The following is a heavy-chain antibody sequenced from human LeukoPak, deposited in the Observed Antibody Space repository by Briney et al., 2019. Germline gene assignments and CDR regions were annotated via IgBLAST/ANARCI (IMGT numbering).Heavy chain of an antibody. V-gene: IGHV4-4*07. J-gene: IGHJ4*02. CDR1: GGSISSYY. D-gene: IGHD2-8*01. Sequence: SETLSLTCTVSGGSISSYYWSWIRQPAGKGLEWIGRIYTSGSTNYNPSLKSRVTISVDTSKNQFSLKLSSVTAADTAVYYCARVHLGYCTNGVCSMGNDYWGQGTLVTVSS. CDR2: IYTSGST. CDR3: ARVHLGYCTNGVCSMGNDY.